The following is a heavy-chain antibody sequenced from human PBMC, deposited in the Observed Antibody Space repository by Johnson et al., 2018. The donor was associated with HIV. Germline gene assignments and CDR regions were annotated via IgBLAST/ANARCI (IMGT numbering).Heavy chain of an antibody. CDR1: GFTVSGTH. V-gene: IGHV3-66*02. CDR2: IYMGDSA. Sequence: VQLVESGGRLIKPGGSLKLSCAASGFTVSGTHMTWVRQRPGKGLEWVAIIYMGDSAYYEASVKGRFTISRDNSKNTLYLQMNSLRAEDRAVYYCAREPQLDTRSNSVALDVWGQGTMVTVSS. CDR3: AREPQLDTRSNSVALDV. D-gene: IGHD1-26*01. J-gene: IGHJ3*01.